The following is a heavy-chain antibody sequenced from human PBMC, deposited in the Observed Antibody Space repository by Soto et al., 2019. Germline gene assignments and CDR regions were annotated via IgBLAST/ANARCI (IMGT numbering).Heavy chain of an antibody. CDR1: GFPFHRYA. J-gene: IGHJ5*02. CDR2: ISLSGSHT. V-gene: IGHV3-23*04. D-gene: IGHD1-26*01. CDR3: IIGGAIPDLPVDP. Sequence: EVRLVQSGGDWVQPGGSLRLSCAVSGFPFHRYAMSWVRQAPGKGLEWVSGISLSGSHTYYSASVKGRFTVSRDNSNNRVYLQRNNLRAADTAVYYGIIGGAIPDLPVDPWGQGALVIVSS.